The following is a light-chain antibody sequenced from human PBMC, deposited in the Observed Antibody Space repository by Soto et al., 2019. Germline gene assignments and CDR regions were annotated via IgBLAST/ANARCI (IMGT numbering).Light chain of an antibody. Sequence: QSVLTQPASVSGSPGQSITISCTGTSSDIGSYNRVSWYQQPPGTAPKLIIYEVNNRPSGVPDRFSGSKSGNTASLTISGLQAEDEADYYCNSFTTSSTYVFRTGTKVTVL. J-gene: IGLJ1*01. V-gene: IGLV2-18*02. CDR2: EVN. CDR1: SSDIGSYNR. CDR3: NSFTTSSTYV.